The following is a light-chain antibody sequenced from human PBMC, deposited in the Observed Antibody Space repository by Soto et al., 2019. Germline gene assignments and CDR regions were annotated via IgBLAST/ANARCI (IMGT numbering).Light chain of an antibody. J-gene: IGLJ3*02. CDR1: SSDVGSYKY. V-gene: IGLV2-11*01. CDR2: DVT. CDR3: CSYAGSYIWV. Sequence: QSALTQPRSVSGSPGQSVTISCTGTSSDVGSYKYVSWYQQHPGEVPKLMIYDVTKRPSGVPDRFSGSKSGNTASLTISGLQAADEADYYCCSYAGSYIWVFGGGTKVTVL.